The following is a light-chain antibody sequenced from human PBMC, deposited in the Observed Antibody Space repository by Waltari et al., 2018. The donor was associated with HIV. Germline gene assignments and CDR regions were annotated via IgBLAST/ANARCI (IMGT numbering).Light chain of an antibody. CDR1: TSDVGGYNS. V-gene: IGLV2-14*01. CDR2: DVS. CDR3: SSFTSDFTFV. Sequence: QSALTQPASVSGSPGQSIAIACTGTTSDVGGYNSVSWFQQHPDEAPKLIIYDVSERPSSISDRFSGSKSANTASLTISGLQPEDEADYYCSSFTSDFTFVFGTGTRVTVL. J-gene: IGLJ1*01.